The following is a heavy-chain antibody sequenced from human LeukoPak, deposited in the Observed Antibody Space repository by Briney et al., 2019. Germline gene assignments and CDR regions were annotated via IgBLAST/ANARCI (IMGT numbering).Heavy chain of an antibody. D-gene: IGHD2-2*01. CDR1: GFTFDDYA. V-gene: IGHV3-9*01. CDR2: ISWNSGSI. Sequence: PGGSLRLSCAASGFTFDDYAMHWVRQAPGKGLEWVSGISWNSGSIGYADSVKGRFTISRDNAKNSLYLQMNSLRAEDTALYYCANDIVPYGVYYFDYWGQGTLVTVSS. CDR3: ANDIVPYGVYYFDY. J-gene: IGHJ4*02.